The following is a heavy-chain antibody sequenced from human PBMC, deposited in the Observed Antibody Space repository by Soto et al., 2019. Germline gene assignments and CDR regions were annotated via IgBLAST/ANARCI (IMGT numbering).Heavy chain of an antibody. CDR1: GFSLSTSGVG. D-gene: IGHD6-13*01. CDR3: AHRGSSWYAYYFDY. Sequence: SGPTLVNPTQTLTLTCKFSGFSLSTSGVGVGWIRQPPGKALEWLALIYWDDDKRYSPSLKSRLTITKDTSKNQVVLIMTNMDPVDTATYYCAHRGSSWYAYYFDYWGQGTLVTVSS. CDR2: IYWDDDK. J-gene: IGHJ4*02. V-gene: IGHV2-5*02.